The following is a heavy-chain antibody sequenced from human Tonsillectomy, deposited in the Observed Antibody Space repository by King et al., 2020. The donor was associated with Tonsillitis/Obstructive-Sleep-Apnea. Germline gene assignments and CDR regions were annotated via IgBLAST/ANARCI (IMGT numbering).Heavy chain of an antibody. J-gene: IGHJ3*02. Sequence: QLVQSGGGLVQPGRSLRLSCAASGFTFDDYAMHWVRQAPGKGLEWVSGISWNSGSIGYADSVKGRFTISRDNAKNSLYLQMNSLRAEDTALYYCAKDRQGTHAFDIWGQGTMVTVSS. CDR3: AKDRQGTHAFDI. D-gene: IGHD3/OR15-3a*01. CDR2: ISWNSGSI. V-gene: IGHV3-9*01. CDR1: GFTFDDYA.